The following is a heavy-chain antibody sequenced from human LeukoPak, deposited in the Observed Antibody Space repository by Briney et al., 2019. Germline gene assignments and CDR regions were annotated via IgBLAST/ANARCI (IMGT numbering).Heavy chain of an antibody. Sequence: ASVKVSCKASGGTFSSFAVSWVRQAPGQGLEWMGRIIPILGTAHYAQKFQGRVTITADKFTSTAYMELSGLKSEDTAVYYCARDKQLWLRDYYYYYGMDVWGQGTTVTVSS. D-gene: IGHD5-18*01. CDR1: GGTFSSFA. J-gene: IGHJ6*02. V-gene: IGHV1-69*04. CDR2: IIPILGTA. CDR3: ARDKQLWLRDYYYYYGMDV.